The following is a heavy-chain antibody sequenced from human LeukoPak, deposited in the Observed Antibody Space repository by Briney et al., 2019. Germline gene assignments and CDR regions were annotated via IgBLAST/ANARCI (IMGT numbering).Heavy chain of an antibody. CDR2: IDSSSTNT. CDR3: ARDRGSGWYGDLGY. D-gene: IGHD6-19*01. J-gene: IGHJ4*02. Sequence: GGSLRLSCAASGFTFSSFSLNWVRQAPGKGLEWVSSIDSSSTNTYYADSVKGRFTISRDNAKNSLYLEMNSLRAEDTAVYFCARDRGSGWYGDLGYWGQGTLVTVSS. V-gene: IGHV3-21*06. CDR1: GFTFSSFS.